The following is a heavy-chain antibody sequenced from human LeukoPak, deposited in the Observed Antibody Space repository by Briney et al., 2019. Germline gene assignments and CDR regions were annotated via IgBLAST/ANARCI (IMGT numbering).Heavy chain of an antibody. V-gene: IGHV1-46*02. Sequence: ASVKVSCKASGYIFNNYYMHWVRQAPGQGLEWMGRVNPSGGSPRYAQKFQGRVTMTRDTSTSTFYMELSSLRSEDTAVYYCARGPGGRSGYHPLEDYYYYYMDVWGKGTKVTVSS. CDR3: ARGPGGRSGYHPLEDYYYYYMDV. CDR1: GYIFNNYY. J-gene: IGHJ6*03. D-gene: IGHD3-22*01. CDR2: VNPSGGSP.